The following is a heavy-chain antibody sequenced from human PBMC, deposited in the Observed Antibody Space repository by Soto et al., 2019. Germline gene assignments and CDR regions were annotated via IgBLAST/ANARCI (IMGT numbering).Heavy chain of an antibody. D-gene: IGHD5-12*01. CDR3: ATGRGGYATPY. CDR1: GASVTTYY. V-gene: IGHV4-59*02. J-gene: IGHJ4*02. CDR2: MYYGGNT. Sequence: QVQLEESGPGLVKPSETLSLACSASGASVTTYYWTWIRQPPGKTLEWIGQMYYGGNTDYNPSLKGRVSFSVDTSKNQFSLNLTFLTAADTAVYYCATGRGGYATPYWGQGILVVVSS.